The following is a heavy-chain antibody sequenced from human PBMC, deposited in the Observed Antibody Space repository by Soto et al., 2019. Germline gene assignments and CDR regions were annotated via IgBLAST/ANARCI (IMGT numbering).Heavy chain of an antibody. Sequence: QVLLVQSGAEMKKPGSSVKVSCKASGGSFSTSSINWVRQAPGQRPEWMANILPIFGTADYAQKFQGRLTITADTATNTAYMELRSLFSEDTAVYYCARGHEFGGKSHAYDIWGQGAVVTVSS. CDR3: ARGHEFGGKSHAYDI. CDR2: ILPIFGTA. D-gene: IGHD2-15*01. J-gene: IGHJ3*02. V-gene: IGHV1-69*14. CDR1: GGSFSTSS.